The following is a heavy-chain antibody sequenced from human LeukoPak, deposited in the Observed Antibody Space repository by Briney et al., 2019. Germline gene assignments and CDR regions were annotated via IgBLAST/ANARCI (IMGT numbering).Heavy chain of an antibody. CDR3: ARVLRYCSGGNCYSGGLGYMDV. CDR2: ISRSGSTK. J-gene: IGHJ6*03. D-gene: IGHD2-15*01. V-gene: IGHV3-11*01. Sequence: GGSLRLSCAASGFPFSDYNMRWIRQAPGKGLEWVSSISRSGSTKYYADSVKGRFTISRDNAKNSLFLQMNSLRAEDTAVYCCARVLRYCSGGNCYSGGLGYMDVWGKGTTVTISS. CDR1: GFPFSDYN.